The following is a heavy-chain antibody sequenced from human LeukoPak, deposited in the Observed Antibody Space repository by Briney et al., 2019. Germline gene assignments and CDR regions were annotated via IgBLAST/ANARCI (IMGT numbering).Heavy chain of an antibody. CDR3: ARDLEEVGAFDF. CDR2: IIPILDMA. D-gene: IGHD3-3*01. V-gene: IGHV1-69*04. CDR1: GGSFSNSP. Sequence: ASVKVSCKSSGGSFSNSPISWVRQAPGQGLEWLGRIIPILDMAYYAQKFQGRVTITADRSTHTAYIELTSLTSEDTAMYYCARDLEEVGAFDFWGQGTLVTVSS. J-gene: IGHJ3*01.